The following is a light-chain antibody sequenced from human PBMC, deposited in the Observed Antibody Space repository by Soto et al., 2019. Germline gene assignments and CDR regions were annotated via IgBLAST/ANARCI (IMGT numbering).Light chain of an antibody. V-gene: IGLV4-69*01. J-gene: IGLJ1*01. CDR2: LNSDGSH. Sequence: QPVLTQSPSASASLGASVKLTCTLSSGHSSSAIAWHQQQPEKGPRYLMKLNSDGSHSKVDGIPDRFSCSSSGAERYLTISRLQSEDEADYYCQTWGTGIQVFGTGTKLTVL. CDR1: SGHSSSA. CDR3: QTWGTGIQV.